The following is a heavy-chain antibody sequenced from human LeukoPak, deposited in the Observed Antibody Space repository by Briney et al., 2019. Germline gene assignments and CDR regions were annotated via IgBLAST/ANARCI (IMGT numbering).Heavy chain of an antibody. CDR2: IYSGGGT. CDR3: AKDSPTGYSYYFDY. J-gene: IGHJ4*02. D-gene: IGHD3-9*01. V-gene: IGHV3-66*01. CDR1: GFTFSSYA. Sequence: GGSLRLSCAASGFTFSSYAMSWVRQAPGKGLEWVSTIYSGGGTYYVDSVKGRFTVSRDNSKNTLYLQMNSLRAEDTAVYYCAKDSPTGYSYYFDYWGQGTLVTVSS.